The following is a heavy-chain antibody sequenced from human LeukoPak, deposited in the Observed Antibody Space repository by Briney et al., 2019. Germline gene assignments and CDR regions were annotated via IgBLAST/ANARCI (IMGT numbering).Heavy chain of an antibody. V-gene: IGHV1-46*01. CDR2: GGST. CDR3: ARAGPYGDYGYYYYYGMDV. D-gene: IGHD4-17*01. J-gene: IGHJ6*02. Sequence: GGSTSYAQKFQGTVTMTRDTSTSTVYMELSSLRSEDTAVDYCARAGPYGDYGYYYYYGMDVWGQGTTVTVSS.